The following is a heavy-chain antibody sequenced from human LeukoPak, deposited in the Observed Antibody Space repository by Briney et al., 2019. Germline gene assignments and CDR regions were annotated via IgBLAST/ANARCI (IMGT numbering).Heavy chain of an antibody. J-gene: IGHJ3*02. V-gene: IGHV3-9*01. Sequence: QSGGSLRLSCAASGFTFDDYAMHWVRQAPGKGLEWVSGISWNSGSIGYADSVKGRFTISRDNAKNSLYLQMNSLRAEDTALYYCAKDRSYDVYDAFDIWGQGTMVTVSS. CDR1: GFTFDDYA. D-gene: IGHD3-3*01. CDR2: ISWNSGSI. CDR3: AKDRSYDVYDAFDI.